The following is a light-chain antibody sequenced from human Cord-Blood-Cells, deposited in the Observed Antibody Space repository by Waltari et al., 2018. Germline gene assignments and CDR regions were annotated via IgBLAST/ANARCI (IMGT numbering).Light chain of an antibody. V-gene: IGLV1-44*01. CDR1: SSNIGSNT. CDR3: AAWDDSLNGYV. CDR2: RNN. J-gene: IGLJ1*01. Sequence: QSVLTQPPSASGTPGQRFTLSCSGSSSNIGSNTVNWYQQLPGTAPKLLIYRNNQRPSGVPDRFSGSKSGTSASLAISGLQAEDEADYYCAAWDDSLNGYVFGTGTKVTVL.